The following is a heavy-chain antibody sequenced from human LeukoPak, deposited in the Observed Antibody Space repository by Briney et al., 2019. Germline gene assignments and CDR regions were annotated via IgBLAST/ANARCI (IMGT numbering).Heavy chain of an antibody. Sequence: QPSETLSLTCTVSGGSISSGGYYWRWIRQHPGKGLGWIGYIYYSGSTYYNPSLKSRVTISVDTSKNQFSLRLSSVTAADTAVYYCASFQYYYGSGSYYQKTPSYYFDYWGQGTLVTVSS. CDR3: ASFQYYYGSGSYYQKTPSYYFDY. CDR2: IYYSGST. V-gene: IGHV4-31*03. D-gene: IGHD3-10*01. J-gene: IGHJ4*02. CDR1: GGSISSGGYY.